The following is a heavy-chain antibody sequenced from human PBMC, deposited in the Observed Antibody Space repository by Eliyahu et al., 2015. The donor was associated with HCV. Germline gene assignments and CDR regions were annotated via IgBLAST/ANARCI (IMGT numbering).Heavy chain of an antibody. V-gene: IGHV3-30*02. CDR2: LWFDGTNE. J-gene: IGHJ4*02. CDR3: AKDDQLSGSFDY. D-gene: IGHD1-26*01. CDR1: GXTFRNYA. Sequence: QVQLVESGGGVVQPGGSLXLSXXASGXTFRNYAMHWVRQAPGKGLEWVAFLWFDGTNEHYIDSVRGRFTISRDQSKNTLSLQMNSLRADDTAVYYCAKDDQLSGSFDYWGQGTLVTVSS.